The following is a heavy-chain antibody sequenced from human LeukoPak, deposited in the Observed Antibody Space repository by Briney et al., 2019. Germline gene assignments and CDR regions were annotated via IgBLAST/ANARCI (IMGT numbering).Heavy chain of an antibody. D-gene: IGHD2-15*01. CDR3: ARARYCSGGSCYPNW. V-gene: IGHV1-69*04. CDR2: IIPILGIA. CDR1: GGTFSSYA. J-gene: IGHJ4*02. Sequence: SVKVSCTASGGTFSSYAISWVRQAPGQGLEWMGRIIPILGIANYAQKFQGRVTITADKSTSTAYMELSSLRSEDTAVYYCARARYCSGGSCYPNWWGQGSLVTVSS.